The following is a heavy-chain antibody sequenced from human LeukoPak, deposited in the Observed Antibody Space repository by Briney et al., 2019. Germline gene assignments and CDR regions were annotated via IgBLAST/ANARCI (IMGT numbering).Heavy chain of an antibody. CDR3: ARGGRLWELLY. CDR1: GFTFSTYW. V-gene: IGHV3-7*01. J-gene: IGHJ4*02. D-gene: IGHD1-26*01. CDR2: IKQDGTEK. Sequence: GGSLRLSCAASGFTFSTYWMSWVRQAPGKGLEWVANIKQDGTEKYYVDSVWGRFTISRDNAKNTLYLQMNSLRAEDTAVYYCARGGRLWELLYWGQGTLVTVSS.